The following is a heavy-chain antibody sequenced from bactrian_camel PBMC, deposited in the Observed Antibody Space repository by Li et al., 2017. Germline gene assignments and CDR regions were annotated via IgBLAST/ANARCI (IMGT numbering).Heavy chain of an antibody. D-gene: IGHD6*01. Sequence: HVQLVESGGGTVQAGGSLRLSCAAPGYIGSNYCMGWFRQAPGKTREGVTAIETDGSTYYANSVKGRFTISRDNATNTVYLQMNSLKSEDTALYYCATNWVPTYGGSWSYKYWGQGPRSPSP. CDR1: GYIGSNYC. J-gene: IGHJ4*01. CDR3: ATNWVPTYGGSWSYKY. CDR2: IETDGST. V-gene: IGHV3S1*01.